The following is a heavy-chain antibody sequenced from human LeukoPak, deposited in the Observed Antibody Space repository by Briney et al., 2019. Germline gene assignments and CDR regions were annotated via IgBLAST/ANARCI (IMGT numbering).Heavy chain of an antibody. CDR3: AKDLSQDIVVVPAVGDY. D-gene: IGHD2-2*01. CDR2: IRYDGSNK. J-gene: IGHJ4*02. V-gene: IGHV3-30*02. Sequence: GGSLRLSCAASGFTFSSYGMHWVRQAPGKGLEWVAFIRYDGSNKYYADSVKGRFTISRDNSKNTLYLQMNSLRAEDTAVYYCAKDLSQDIVVVPAVGDYWGQGTLVTVSS. CDR1: GFTFSSYG.